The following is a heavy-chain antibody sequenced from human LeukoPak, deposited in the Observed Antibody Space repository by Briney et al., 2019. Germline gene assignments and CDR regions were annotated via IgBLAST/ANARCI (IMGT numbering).Heavy chain of an antibody. J-gene: IGHJ4*02. V-gene: IGHV4-59*01. CDR2: IYYSGST. Sequence: SETLSLTCTVSGGSISSYYWSWIRQPPGKGLEWIGYIYYSGSTNYNPSLKSRVTISVDTSKNQFSLKLSSVTAADTAVYYCARASGGLQFDYWGQGTLVTVSS. D-gene: IGHD5-24*01. CDR3: ARASGGLQFDY. CDR1: GGSISSYY.